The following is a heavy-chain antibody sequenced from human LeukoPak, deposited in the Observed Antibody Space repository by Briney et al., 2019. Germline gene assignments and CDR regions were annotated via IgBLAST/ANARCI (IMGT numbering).Heavy chain of an antibody. CDR2: INHSGST. J-gene: IGHJ4*02. CDR1: GGSFSGYY. CDR3: AGFVWASAGTDY. V-gene: IGHV4-34*01. Sequence: SETLSLTCAVYGGSFSGYYWSWIRQPPGKGLEWIGEINHSGSTNYNPSLKSRVTISVDTSKNQFSLRLSSVTAADTAVYYCAGFVWASAGTDYWGRGTLVIVSS. D-gene: IGHD6-13*01.